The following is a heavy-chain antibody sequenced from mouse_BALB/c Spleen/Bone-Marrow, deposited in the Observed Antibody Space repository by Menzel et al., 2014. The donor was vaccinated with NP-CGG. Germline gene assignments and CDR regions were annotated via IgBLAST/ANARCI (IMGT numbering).Heavy chain of an antibody. D-gene: IGHD4-1*01. V-gene: IGHV3-8*02. CDR1: GDSIXSGY. Sequence: EVQLVESGPSLVKPSQTLSLTRSVTGDSIXSGYWNWIRKFPGNILEYMGYISYSGSTYYNPSLKSRISITRDTSKNQYYLQLNSVTTEDTATYYCARFRTTGAMDYWGQGTSVTVSS. CDR2: ISYSGST. CDR3: ARFRTTGAMDY. J-gene: IGHJ4*01.